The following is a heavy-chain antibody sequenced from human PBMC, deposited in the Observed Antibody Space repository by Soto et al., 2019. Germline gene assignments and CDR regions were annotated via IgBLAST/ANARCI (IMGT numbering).Heavy chain of an antibody. D-gene: IGHD2-21*01. CDR1: GFTFSSYG. CDR3: AKGSYCPTH. CDR2: ISYDGSNK. J-gene: IGHJ4*02. Sequence: GGSLRLSCAASGFTFSSYGMHWVRQAPGKGLEWVAVISYDGSNKYYADSVKGRFTISRDNSKNTLYLQMNSLRAEDTAVYYCAKGSYCPTHWGQGTLVTVS. V-gene: IGHV3-30*18.